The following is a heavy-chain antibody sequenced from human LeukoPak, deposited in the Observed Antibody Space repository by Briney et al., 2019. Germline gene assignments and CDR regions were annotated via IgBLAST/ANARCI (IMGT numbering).Heavy chain of an antibody. Sequence: SETLSLTCTVSGFSVSSDSYHWRWIRPPPGQGREWIGYIYYSGSTNYNPSLKSRVTISVDTSKNQFSLKLSSVTAADTAVYYCARLPLHIVVVVAVRVGAFDIWGQGTMGTVSS. J-gene: IGHJ3*02. D-gene: IGHD2-15*01. CDR2: IYYSGST. CDR3: ARLPLHIVVVVAVRVGAFDI. CDR1: GFSVSSDSYH. V-gene: IGHV4-61*01.